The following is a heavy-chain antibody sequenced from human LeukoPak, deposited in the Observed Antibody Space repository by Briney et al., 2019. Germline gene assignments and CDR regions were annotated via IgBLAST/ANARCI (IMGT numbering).Heavy chain of an antibody. CDR3: ARAIRDYYGSGSYYPDWFDP. Sequence: GGSLRLSCAASGFTFSSYGMHWVRQAPGKGLEWVAFIRYDGSNKYYADSVKGRFAISRDNSKNTLYLQMNSLRAEDTAVYYCARAIRDYYGSGSYYPDWFDPWGQGTLVTVSS. D-gene: IGHD3-10*01. J-gene: IGHJ5*02. CDR2: IRYDGSNK. V-gene: IGHV3-30*02. CDR1: GFTFSSYG.